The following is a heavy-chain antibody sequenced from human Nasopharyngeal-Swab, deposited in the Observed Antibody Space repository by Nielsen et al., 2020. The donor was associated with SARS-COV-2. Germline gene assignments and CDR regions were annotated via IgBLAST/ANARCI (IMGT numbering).Heavy chain of an antibody. V-gene: IGHV3-9*01. CDR3: ARDSTQGYIDF. CDR1: GFTFDSHA. CDR2: ISWNSRSI. J-gene: IGHJ4*02. D-gene: IGHD5-12*01. Sequence: SLKISCAASGFTFDSHAMHWVRQVPGKGLEWVSGISWNSRSIGYADSVKGRFTITRDNAKASLYLQMNSLRPEDTALYFCARDSTQGYIDFWGQGTLVTVSS.